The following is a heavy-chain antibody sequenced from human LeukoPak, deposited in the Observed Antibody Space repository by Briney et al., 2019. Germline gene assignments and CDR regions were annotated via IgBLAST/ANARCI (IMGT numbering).Heavy chain of an antibody. Sequence: GGSLRLSCAASGFTFGSYGMHWVRQAPGKGLEWVAVISYDAIKKYYTDSVKGRFTISRDNAKNSLYLQMNSLRAEDTAVYYCAELGITMIGGVWGKGTTVTISS. CDR3: AELGITMIGGV. J-gene: IGHJ6*04. D-gene: IGHD3-10*02. CDR2: ISYDAIKK. V-gene: IGHV3-30*18. CDR1: GFTFGSYG.